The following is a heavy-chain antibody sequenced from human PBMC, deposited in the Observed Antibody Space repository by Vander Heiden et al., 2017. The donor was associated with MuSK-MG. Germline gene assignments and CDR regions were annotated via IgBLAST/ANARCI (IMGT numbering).Heavy chain of an antibody. V-gene: IGHV3-23*01. D-gene: IGHD1-1*01. CDR1: GFTFSSHA. CDR3: AKGPSGSTLYYYYGMDV. CDR2: ISGSGGST. J-gene: IGHJ6*02. Sequence: EVQLLESGGGLVPPGGSLSLSCAASGFTFSSHARGWVGQAPGKGLEGVSAISGSGGSTYYADSVKGRFTISRDNSKNTLYLQMNSLRAEDTAVYYCAKGPSGSTLYYYYGMDVWGQGTTVTVSS.